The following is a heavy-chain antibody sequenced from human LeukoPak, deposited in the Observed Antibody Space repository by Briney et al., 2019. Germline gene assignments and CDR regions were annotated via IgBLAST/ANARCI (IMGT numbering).Heavy chain of an antibody. D-gene: IGHD1-26*01. CDR2: ISYDGSNK. Sequence: GGSLRLSCAASGFTFSSYAMHWVRQAPGKGLEWVAVISYDGSNKYYADSVKGRFTISRDNSKNTLYLQMNSLRAEDTAVYYCARDRHVGATTHGSYWGQGTLVTVSS. J-gene: IGHJ4*02. CDR3: ARDRHVGATTHGSY. CDR1: GFTFSSYA. V-gene: IGHV3-30-3*01.